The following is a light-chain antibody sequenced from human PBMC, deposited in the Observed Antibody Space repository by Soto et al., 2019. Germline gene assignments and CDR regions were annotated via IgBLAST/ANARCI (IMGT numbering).Light chain of an antibody. Sequence: QSVLTQPASVSGSPGQSITISCTGTSSDVGSYNLVSWYQQHPGKAPRLMIFEASNRPSGVSNRFSGSKSGNTASLAISGLQAEDEANYYCSSYAGSSTFVVFGGGTKLTVL. CDR1: SSDVGSYNL. CDR2: EAS. CDR3: SSYAGSSTFVV. V-gene: IGLV2-23*02. J-gene: IGLJ2*01.